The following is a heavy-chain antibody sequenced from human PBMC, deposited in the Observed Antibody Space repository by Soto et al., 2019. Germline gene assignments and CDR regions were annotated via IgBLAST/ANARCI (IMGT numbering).Heavy chain of an antibody. Sequence: EVQLVESGGGLVQPGGSLRLSCAASGFTFSSYWMHWVRQAPGTGLVWVSRINSDGSSTSYADFVKGRFTISRDNAKNTLYLQMNSLRAEDTAVYYCARDEAAQYYFDYWGQGTLVTVSS. J-gene: IGHJ4*02. V-gene: IGHV3-74*01. CDR2: INSDGSST. D-gene: IGHD6-13*01. CDR1: GFTFSSYW. CDR3: ARDEAAQYYFDY.